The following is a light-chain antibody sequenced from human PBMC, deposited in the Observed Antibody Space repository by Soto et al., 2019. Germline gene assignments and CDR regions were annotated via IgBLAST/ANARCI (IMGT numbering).Light chain of an antibody. CDR2: EVN. CDR3: TSYGGRDNLI. CDR1: SSDIGAYNY. Sequence: QSALTQPPSASGSPGQSVTSSCTGTSSDIGAYNYVSWLQQHPGEAPKLIISEVNKRPSGVPNRFSGSKSGNTASLTVSGLQAEDEAYYYCTSYGGRDNLIFGGGTKLTVL. V-gene: IGLV2-8*01. J-gene: IGLJ2*01.